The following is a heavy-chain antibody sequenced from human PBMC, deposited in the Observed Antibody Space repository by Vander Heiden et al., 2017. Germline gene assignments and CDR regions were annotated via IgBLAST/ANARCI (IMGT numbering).Heavy chain of an antibody. D-gene: IGHD2-15*01. CDR3: ARGGGIDY. CDR2: INQDGSEK. V-gene: IGHV3-7*01. CDR1: GLTFSRYW. Sequence: EAQLVESAAGLVQPGGSLRLPCAAPGLTFSRYWMSRVRKAAGKGLEWVANINQDGSEKYYVDSVKGRFTISRDNAKNSLYLQMNSLRAEDTAVYYCARGGGIDYWGQGTLVTVSS. J-gene: IGHJ4*02.